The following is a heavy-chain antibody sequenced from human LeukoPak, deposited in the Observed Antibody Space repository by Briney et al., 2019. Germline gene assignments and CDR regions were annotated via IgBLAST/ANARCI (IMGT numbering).Heavy chain of an antibody. CDR2: IWYDGSNK. CDR3: ARDALRNSLDY. J-gene: IGHJ4*02. V-gene: IGHV3-33*01. Sequence: GRSLRLSCAASGFTFSSYGMHWVRQAPGRGLEWVAVIWYDGSNKYYADSVKGRFTISRDNSKNTLYLQMNSLRAEDTAVYYCARDALRNSLDYWGQGTPVTVSS. D-gene: IGHD2/OR15-2a*01. CDR1: GFTFSSYG.